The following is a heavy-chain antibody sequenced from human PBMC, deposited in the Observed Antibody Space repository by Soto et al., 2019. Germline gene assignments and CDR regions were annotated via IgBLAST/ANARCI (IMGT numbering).Heavy chain of an antibody. Sequence: SVTMSLTSSFAGASSFTHDHWTLIRQPPGKGLEWMGYIFNSGTTFYNPSLTSRLSISMDTSGNHFSLELRSVTAADTAVYYCALALGPTTGLDDWGQGTLVTVSS. CDR3: ALALGPTTGLDD. V-gene: IGHV4-31*02. CDR1: GASSFTHDH. J-gene: IGHJ4*02. CDR2: IFNSGTT. D-gene: IGHD1-26*01.